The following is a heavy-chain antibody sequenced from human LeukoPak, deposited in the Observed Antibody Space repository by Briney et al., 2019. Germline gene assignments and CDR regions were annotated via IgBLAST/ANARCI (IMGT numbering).Heavy chain of an antibody. CDR1: GGTFSSYA. D-gene: IGHD5-24*01. Sequence: SVKVSCKASGGTFSSYAISWVRQAPGQGLEWMGGIIPIFGTANYAQKFQGRVTITADESTSTAYMELSSLRSEDTAVYYCARDRGDGYNFEYWGQGTLATVSS. CDR2: IIPIFGTA. J-gene: IGHJ4*02. CDR3: ARDRGDGYNFEY. V-gene: IGHV1-69*01.